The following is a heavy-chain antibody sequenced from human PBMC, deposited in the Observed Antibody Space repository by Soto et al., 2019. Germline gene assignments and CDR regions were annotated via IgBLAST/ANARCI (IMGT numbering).Heavy chain of an antibody. D-gene: IGHD5-12*01. CDR3: AKESGPRVSKSHSGSKIRPFDY. CDR1: GFTFSSYG. Sequence: SCAASGFTFSSYGMHWVRQAPGKGLEWVAVISYDGSNKYYADSVKGRFTISRDNSKNTLYLQMNSLRAEDTAVYYCAKESGPRVSKSHSGSKIRPFDYWGQGTLVTVSS. V-gene: IGHV3-30*18. J-gene: IGHJ4*02. CDR2: ISYDGSNK.